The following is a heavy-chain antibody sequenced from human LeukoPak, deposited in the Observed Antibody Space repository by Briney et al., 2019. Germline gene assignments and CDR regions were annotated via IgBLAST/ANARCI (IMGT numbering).Heavy chain of an antibody. CDR2: IYHSGST. CDR1: GGSISSGGYS. D-gene: IGHD2-2*01. J-gene: IGHJ6*02. Sequence: SETLSLTCAVSGGSISSGGYSWSWIRQPPGKGLEWIGYIYHSGSTYYNPSLKSRVTISVDRSKNQFSLKLSSVTAADTAVYYCARGHIVVVPAATHYYYGMDVWGQGTTVTVSS. V-gene: IGHV4-30-2*01. CDR3: ARGHIVVVPAATHYYYGMDV.